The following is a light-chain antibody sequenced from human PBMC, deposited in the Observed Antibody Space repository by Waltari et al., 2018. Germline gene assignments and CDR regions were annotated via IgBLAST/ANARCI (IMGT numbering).Light chain of an antibody. J-gene: IGKJ4*01. V-gene: IGKV2-28*01. CDR1: QSLLHSNGYIY. Sequence: DIVMTQSPLSLPVTPGEPASLPCRSSQSLLHSNGYIYLDWYLQKPGQSPRLLIYLGSNRASGVPDRFSGSGSGTDFTLKISRVEAEDVGVYYCMQTLQTPLTFGGGTKVEIK. CDR3: MQTLQTPLT. CDR2: LGS.